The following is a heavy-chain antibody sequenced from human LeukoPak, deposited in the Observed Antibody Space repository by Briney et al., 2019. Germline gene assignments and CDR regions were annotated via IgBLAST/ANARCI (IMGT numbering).Heavy chain of an antibody. CDR3: ARVKIGIAVAGYRTYFDY. CDR1: GGTFSSYA. J-gene: IGHJ4*02. V-gene: IGHV1-69*13. Sequence: SVKVSCKASGGTFSSYAISWVRQAPGQGLEWMGGIIPIFGTANYAQKFQGRVTITADESTSTAYMELSSLRSEDTAVYYCARVKIGIAVAGYRTYFDYWGQGTLVTVSS. D-gene: IGHD6-19*01. CDR2: IIPIFGTA.